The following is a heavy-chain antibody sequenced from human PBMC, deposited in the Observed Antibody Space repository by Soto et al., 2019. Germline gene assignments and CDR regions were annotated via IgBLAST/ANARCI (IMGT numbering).Heavy chain of an antibody. D-gene: IGHD3-3*01. CDR1: GFSLSNARMG. Sequence: SGPTLVNPTETLTLTCTVSGFSLSNARMGVSWIRQPPGKALEWLAHIFSNDEKFYSTSLKSRLTISKDTSKSQVVLTMTNMDTVDKATYYCARILGTYYDFWSGYYRWNWFDPWGRGTLVTVAS. CDR2: IFSNDEK. J-gene: IGHJ5*02. V-gene: IGHV2-26*01. CDR3: ARILGTYYDFWSGYYRWNWFDP.